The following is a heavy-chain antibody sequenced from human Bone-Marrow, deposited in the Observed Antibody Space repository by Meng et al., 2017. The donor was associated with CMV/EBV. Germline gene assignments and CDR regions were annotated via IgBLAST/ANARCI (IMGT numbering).Heavy chain of an antibody. J-gene: IGHJ3*02. D-gene: IGHD5-18*01. Sequence: GESLKISCASSGFTVSNIYMSWVRQAPGKGLEWVSVIYTGGSTYYADSVKGRFTISRDSSKNTLSLQMNSLRTEDTAVYYCAREARGYSYGFGAFDIWGQGTMVAVSS. CDR1: GFTVSNIY. V-gene: IGHV3-53*05. CDR3: AREARGYSYGFGAFDI. CDR2: IYTGGST.